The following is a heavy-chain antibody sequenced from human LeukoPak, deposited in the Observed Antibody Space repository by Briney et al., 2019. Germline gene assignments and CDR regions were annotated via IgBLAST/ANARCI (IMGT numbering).Heavy chain of an antibody. V-gene: IGHV4-34*01. CDR1: GGSFSGYY. CDR2: INHSGST. D-gene: IGHD2-2*01. Sequence: PSETLSLTCAVYGGSFSGYYWSWIRQPPGKGLEWIGEINHSGSTNYNPSLKSRVTISVDTSKNQFSLKLSSVTAADTAVYYCASPYHNYYYMDVWGKETTVTVSS. CDR3: ASPYHNYYYMDV. J-gene: IGHJ6*03.